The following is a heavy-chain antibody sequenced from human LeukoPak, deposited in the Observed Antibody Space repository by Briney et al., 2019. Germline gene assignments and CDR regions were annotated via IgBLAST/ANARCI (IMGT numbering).Heavy chain of an antibody. CDR1: GGSISSYY. CDR2: IYYSGST. J-gene: IGHJ2*01. Sequence: SETLSLTCTVSGGSISSYYWSWIRQPPGKGLEWIGYIYYSGSTNYNPSLKSRVTISVDTSKNQFSLKLSPVTAADTAVYYCARAVVVPAAIDWYFDLWGRGTLVTVSS. V-gene: IGHV4-59*01. CDR3: ARAVVVPAAIDWYFDL. D-gene: IGHD2-2*02.